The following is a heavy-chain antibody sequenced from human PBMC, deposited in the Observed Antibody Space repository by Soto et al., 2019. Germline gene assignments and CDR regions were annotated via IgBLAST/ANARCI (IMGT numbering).Heavy chain of an antibody. V-gene: IGHV1-69*04. Sequence: SVKVSCKASGGTFSSYTISWVRQAPGQGLEWMGRIIPILGIANYAQKFQGRVTITADKSTSTAYMELSSLRSEDTAVYYCAREVNYYDSSGTQRYYFDYWGQGTLVTVSS. CDR3: AREVNYYDSSGTQRYYFDY. D-gene: IGHD3-22*01. CDR1: GGTFSSYT. J-gene: IGHJ4*02. CDR2: IIPILGIA.